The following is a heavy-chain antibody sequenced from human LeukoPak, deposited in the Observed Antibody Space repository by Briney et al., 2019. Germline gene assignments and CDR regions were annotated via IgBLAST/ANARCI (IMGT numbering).Heavy chain of an antibody. V-gene: IGHV4-34*01. J-gene: IGHJ4*02. Sequence: SETLSLTCAVYGGSFSGYYWSWIRQPPGKGLEWIGEINHSGSTNYNPSLKSRVTISVDTSKNQFSLKLSSVTAADTAVYYCATLYDSSSYYPFWGQGTLVTVSS. D-gene: IGHD3-22*01. CDR3: ATLYDSSSYYPF. CDR1: GGSFSGYY. CDR2: INHSGST.